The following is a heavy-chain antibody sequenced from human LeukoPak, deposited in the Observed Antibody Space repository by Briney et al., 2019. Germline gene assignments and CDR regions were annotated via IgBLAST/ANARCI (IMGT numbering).Heavy chain of an antibody. CDR1: GGSFSGYY. CDR3: VRARNMAFDI. CDR2: INHSGST. V-gene: IGHV4-34*01. Sequence: PSETLSLTCAVYGGSFSGYYWSWIRQPPGKGLEWIGEINHSGSTNYNPSLKSRVTMSLDTSKNQFSLKVTSVTAADTAVYYCVRARNMAFDIWGQGTMVTVSS. J-gene: IGHJ3*02. D-gene: IGHD4-11*01.